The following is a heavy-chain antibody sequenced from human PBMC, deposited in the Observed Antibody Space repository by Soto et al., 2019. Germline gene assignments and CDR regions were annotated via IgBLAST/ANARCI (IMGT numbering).Heavy chain of an antibody. D-gene: IGHD5-18*01. J-gene: IGHJ4*02. V-gene: IGHV4-34*01. CDR1: GGSFSGYY. Sequence: LSLTCAVYGGSFSGYYWSWIRQPPGKGLEWIGEINHSGSTNYNPSLKSRVTISVDTSKNQFSLKLSSVTAADTAVYYCARGTAMVTLWGQGTLVTVSS. CDR2: INHSGST. CDR3: ARGTAMVTL.